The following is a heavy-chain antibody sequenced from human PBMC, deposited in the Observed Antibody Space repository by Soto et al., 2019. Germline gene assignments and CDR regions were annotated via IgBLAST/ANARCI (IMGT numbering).Heavy chain of an antibody. Sequence: EVALLESGEGSVQPGGSLRLTCAASGFTFNRHTMGWVRQAPGKGLEWVSSVSDTGGTPFYLDSVRGRFIISRDNSNNTVHLQMNSLRAEDTARYYCAKGLYPDSSGWDDAFDFWGQGTMVTVSS. CDR2: VSDTGGTP. J-gene: IGHJ3*01. D-gene: IGHD6-19*01. CDR3: AKGLYPDSSGWDDAFDF. CDR1: GFTFNRHT. V-gene: IGHV3-23*01.